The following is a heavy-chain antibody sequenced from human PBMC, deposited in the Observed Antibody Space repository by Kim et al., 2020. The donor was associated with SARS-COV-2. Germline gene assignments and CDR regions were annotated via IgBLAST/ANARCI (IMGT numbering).Heavy chain of an antibody. D-gene: IGHD6-19*01. V-gene: IGHV4-39*01. Sequence: SETLSLTCTVSGGSISSSSYYWGWIRQPPGKGLEWIGSIYYSGSTYYNPSLKSRVTISVDTSKNQFSLKLSSVTAADTAVYYCARHLHSSGWFVFDYWGPGTLVTVSS. CDR3: ARHLHSSGWFVFDY. CDR1: GGSISSSSYY. J-gene: IGHJ4*02. CDR2: IYYSGST.